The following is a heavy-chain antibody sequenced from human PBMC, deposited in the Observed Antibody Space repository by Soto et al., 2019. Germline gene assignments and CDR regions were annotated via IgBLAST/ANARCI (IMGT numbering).Heavy chain of an antibody. CDR3: ARGLSILGDYAIYYFDY. D-gene: IGHD4-17*01. J-gene: IGHJ4*02. CDR2: IIPIFGTA. CDR1: GGTFSSYA. Sequence: ASVKVSCKASGGTFSSYAISWVRQAPGQGLEWMGGIIPIFGTANYAQKFQGRVTITADESTSTAYMELSSLRSEDTAVYYCARGLSILGDYAIYYFDYWGQGTLVTVS. V-gene: IGHV1-69*13.